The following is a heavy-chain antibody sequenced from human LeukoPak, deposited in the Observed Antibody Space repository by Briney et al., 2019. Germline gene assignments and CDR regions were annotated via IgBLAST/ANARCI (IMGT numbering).Heavy chain of an antibody. D-gene: IGHD6-6*01. V-gene: IGHV4-61*02. CDR1: GGSISSSSYY. CDR3: ARHDSSSGNYYFDY. J-gene: IGHJ4*02. CDR2: IYSSGST. Sequence: PSETLSLTCTVSGGSISSSSYYWSWIRQLAGKGLEWIGRIYSSGSTNYNPSLKSRVTISVDTSKNQFSLKLSSVTAADTAVYYCARHDSSSGNYYFDYWGQGTLVTVSS.